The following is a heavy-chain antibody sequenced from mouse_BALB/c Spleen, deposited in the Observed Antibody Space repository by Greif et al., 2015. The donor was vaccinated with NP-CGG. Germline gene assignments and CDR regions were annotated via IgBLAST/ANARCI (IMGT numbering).Heavy chain of an antibody. CDR1: GFNIKNTY. D-gene: IGHD1-1*01. CDR3: ARSGHYYGSSYDGAMDY. V-gene: IGHV14-3*02. CDR2: IDPANGNT. Sequence: VQLQQSGAELVKPGASVKLSCTASGFNIKNTYMHWVKQRPEQGLEWIGRIDPANGNTKYDPKFQGKATITADTSSNTAYLQLSNLTSEDTAVYYCARSGHYYGSSYDGAMDYWGQGTSVTVSS. J-gene: IGHJ4*01.